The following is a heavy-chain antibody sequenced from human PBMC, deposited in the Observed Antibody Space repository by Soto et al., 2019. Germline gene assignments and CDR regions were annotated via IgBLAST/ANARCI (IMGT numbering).Heavy chain of an antibody. CDR3: TRNLYNTGDFDH. Sequence: QVQLMQSGAEVRKPGASVKVSCKASGYTFTDYDINWVRQATGQGLEWLGWMTPKSGYTGHAQKFQGRVTLTRDTSRGTAYMELSSLTSEDTAVYYCTRNLYNTGDFDHWGQGTLVTVSS. CDR1: GYTFTDYD. J-gene: IGHJ4*02. V-gene: IGHV1-8*02. D-gene: IGHD1-20*01. CDR2: MTPKSGYT.